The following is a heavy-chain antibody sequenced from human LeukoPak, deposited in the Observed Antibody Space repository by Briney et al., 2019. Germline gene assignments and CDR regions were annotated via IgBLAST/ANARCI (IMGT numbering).Heavy chain of an antibody. D-gene: IGHD1-26*01. CDR3: ARDREGL. J-gene: IGHJ4*02. CDR2: IYSGGTT. CDR1: GFTFSGNY. Sequence: PGGSLRLSCAASGFTFSGNYMRWVRQAPGKGLEWVSLIYSGGTTYYADSVKGRFTISRDNSKNTLYLQMNSLRPEDTAVYYCARDREGLWGQGTLVTVSS. V-gene: IGHV3-53*01.